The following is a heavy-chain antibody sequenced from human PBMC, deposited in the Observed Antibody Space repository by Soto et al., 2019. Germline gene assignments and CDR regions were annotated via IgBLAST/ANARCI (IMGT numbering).Heavy chain of an antibody. D-gene: IGHD3-22*01. CDR3: AKGGGITMTVVVDY. J-gene: IGHJ4*02. CDR2: ISYDGSNK. V-gene: IGHV3-30*18. CDR1: GFTFSSYG. Sequence: SLRLSCAASGFTFSSYGMHWVRQAPGKGLEWVALISYDGSNKYYADSVKGRFTISRDNSENTPYLQMNSLRTEDTAIYYCAKGGGITMTVVVDYWGQGTLVTVSS.